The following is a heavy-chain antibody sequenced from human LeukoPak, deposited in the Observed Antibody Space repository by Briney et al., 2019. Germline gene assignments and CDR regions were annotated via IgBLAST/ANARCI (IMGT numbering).Heavy chain of an antibody. D-gene: IGHD3-3*01. CDR2: IIPIFGTA. Sequence: EASVKVSCKASGGTFSSYAISWVRQAPGQGLEWMGGIIPIFGTANYAQKFQGRVTITTDESTSTAYMELSSLRSEDTAVYYCAREVRYDFWSGFPWWFDPWGQGTLVTVSS. V-gene: IGHV1-69*05. CDR3: AREVRYDFWSGFPWWFDP. J-gene: IGHJ5*02. CDR1: GGTFSSYA.